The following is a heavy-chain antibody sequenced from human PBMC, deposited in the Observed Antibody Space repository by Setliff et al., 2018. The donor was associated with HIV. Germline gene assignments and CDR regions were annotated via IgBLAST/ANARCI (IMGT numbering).Heavy chain of an antibody. CDR1: GYRITDYS. Sequence: ASVKVSCKTFGYRITDYSITWIRQVPGQGLEWMGWISANSGYTDYSQEFQDRVTMTADPSTTTASMELTNLNSDDTAIYYCARGKYFDFWGQGTLVTVSS. CDR3: ARGKYFDF. V-gene: IGHV1-18*04. J-gene: IGHJ4*02. CDR2: ISANSGYT.